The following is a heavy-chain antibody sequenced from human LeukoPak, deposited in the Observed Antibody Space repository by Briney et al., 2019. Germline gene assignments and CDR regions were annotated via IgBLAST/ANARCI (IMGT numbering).Heavy chain of an antibody. CDR3: ARGRYYDKDY. D-gene: IGHD3-22*01. CDR2: INHSGST. Sequence: SETLSLTCAVYGGSFSGYYWSWIRQPPGKGLEWIGEINHSGSTNYNPSLKSRVTISVDTSKNQFSLKLSSVTAADTAVYYCARGRYYDKDYWGQGTLVTVSS. J-gene: IGHJ4*02. CDR1: GGSFSGYY. V-gene: IGHV4-34*01.